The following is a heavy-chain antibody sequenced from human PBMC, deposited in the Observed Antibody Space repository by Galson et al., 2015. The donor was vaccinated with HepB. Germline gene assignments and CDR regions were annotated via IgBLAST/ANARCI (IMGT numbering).Heavy chain of an antibody. Sequence: TLSLTCTVSGGSISSGSYYWSWIRQPAGKGLEWIGRIYTSGSTNYNPSLKSRVTMSVDTSKNQFSLKLSSVTAADTAVYYCARETARNWGIKSWFDPWGQGTLVTVSS. CDR1: GGSISSGSYY. CDR2: IYTSGST. D-gene: IGHD7-27*01. V-gene: IGHV4-61*02. J-gene: IGHJ5*02. CDR3: ARETARNWGIKSWFDP.